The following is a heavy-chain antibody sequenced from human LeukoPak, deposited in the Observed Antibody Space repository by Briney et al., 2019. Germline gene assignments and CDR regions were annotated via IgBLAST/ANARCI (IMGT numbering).Heavy chain of an antibody. CDR2: VSDIGRST. J-gene: IGHJ4*02. CDR1: GFTFSSYA. D-gene: IGHD5-24*01. V-gene: IGHV3-23*01. Sequence: GGSLRLSCAASGFTFSSYAMSWVRQAPGKGLEWVSAVSDIGRSTYYADSVKGRFTISRDNSKNTLYLHMNSLRAEDTAVYYCAKRGMSTIKEGSDYWGQGTLVTVSS. CDR3: AKRGMSTIKEGSDY.